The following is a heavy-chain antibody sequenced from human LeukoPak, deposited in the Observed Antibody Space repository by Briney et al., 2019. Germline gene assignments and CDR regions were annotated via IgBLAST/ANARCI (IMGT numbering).Heavy chain of an antibody. D-gene: IGHD3-22*01. CDR3: ARDFVSSSYYYGSSGSNAGGY. Sequence: GGSLRLSCAASGFTFSSYAVHWVRQAPGKGLEWVSSISSSSSYIYYADSVKGRFTISRDNAKNSLYLQMNSLRAEDAAVYYCARDFVSSSYYYGSSGSNAGGYWGQGTLVTVSS. J-gene: IGHJ4*02. V-gene: IGHV3-21*01. CDR2: ISSSSSYI. CDR1: GFTFSSYA.